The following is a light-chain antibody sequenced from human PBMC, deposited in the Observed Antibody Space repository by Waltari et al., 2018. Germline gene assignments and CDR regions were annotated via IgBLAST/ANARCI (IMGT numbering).Light chain of an antibody. CDR1: SSNIGSNY. V-gene: IGLV1-51*01. CDR3: GTWDRSLNSGVV. J-gene: IGLJ2*01. CDR2: EYS. Sequence: QSVLTQPPSVSAAPGQTVTISCSGSSSNIGSNYVSWYQQLPGTTPKLLIYEYSVRPSGIPSRCSGSKSGTSANLGITGLQTWDEADYYCGTWDRSLNSGVVFGGGTRLTVL.